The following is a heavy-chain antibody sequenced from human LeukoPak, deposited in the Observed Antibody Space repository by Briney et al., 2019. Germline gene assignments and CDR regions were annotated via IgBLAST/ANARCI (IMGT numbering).Heavy chain of an antibody. CDR3: AKAVYSLDY. Sequence: GGSLRLSRVVSGFTISRNYMSWVRQAPGKGLEWVSLIYGGDRTDYADSVKGRFTTSRDSSKNTLHLQMNSLRVEDTAVYYCAKAVYSLDYWGQGTLVTVSS. CDR1: GFTISRNY. J-gene: IGHJ4*02. CDR2: IYGGDRT. V-gene: IGHV3-53*01. D-gene: IGHD6-13*01.